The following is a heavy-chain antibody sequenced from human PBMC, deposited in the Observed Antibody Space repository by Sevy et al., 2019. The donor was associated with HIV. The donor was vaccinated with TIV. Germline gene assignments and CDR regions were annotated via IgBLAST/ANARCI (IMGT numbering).Heavy chain of an antibody. V-gene: IGHV1-46*03. D-gene: IGHD3-16*01. CDR2: INPSDGGT. CDR3: ASYTTGSRGDY. Sequence: ASVKVSCKASGYTITRYYMHWVRQAPGQGLEWMGIINPSDGGTTYAQKFQGRALMTSDTSTSTVYMELSSLRFDDTAVYYCASYTTGSRGDYWGQGTLVTVSS. J-gene: IGHJ4*02. CDR1: GYTITRYY.